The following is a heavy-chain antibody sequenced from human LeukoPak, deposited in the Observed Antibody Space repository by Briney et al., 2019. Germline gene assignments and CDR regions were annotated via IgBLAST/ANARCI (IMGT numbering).Heavy chain of an antibody. J-gene: IGHJ4*02. V-gene: IGHV3-74*01. CDR2: INNDGSRT. Sequence: GGSLRLSCAASGFTLSSSWMFWVRQPPGKGLKYVSEINNDGSRTSYADSVKGRFTISRDGAENTLFLQMNSLRAEDTAVYFCARGGVSGGFDYWGQGTLVTVSS. CDR3: ARGGVSGGFDY. CDR1: GFTLSSSW. D-gene: IGHD3-10*01.